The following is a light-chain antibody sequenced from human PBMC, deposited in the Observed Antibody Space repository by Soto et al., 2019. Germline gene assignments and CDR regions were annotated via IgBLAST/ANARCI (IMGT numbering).Light chain of an antibody. Sequence: EIVLTQSPATLSLSPGERATLSCRARQTVGSYLAWFRQTPGQAPRLLTYDTSIRATGIPARFSGSGSGTDFTLTISSLEARDFAGDCGHQRSDWPSTFGQGTKVDIK. J-gene: IGKJ1*01. V-gene: IGKV3-11*01. CDR1: QTVGSY. CDR2: DTS. CDR3: HQRSDWPST.